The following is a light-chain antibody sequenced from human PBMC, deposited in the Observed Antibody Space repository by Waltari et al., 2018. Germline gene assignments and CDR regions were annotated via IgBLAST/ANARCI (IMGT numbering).Light chain of an antibody. CDR3: TSYAGSNILV. Sequence: QSALTQPPSASGSPGQSVTISCTGTSRDVGGHNLVSWYQQHPGKVPKLMIHEVSKRPSGVPDRFSGSKSGDTASLTVSGLQAEDEADYYCTSYAGSNILVFGGGTKLTVL. CDR1: SRDVGGHNL. V-gene: IGLV2-8*01. CDR2: EVS. J-gene: IGLJ2*01.